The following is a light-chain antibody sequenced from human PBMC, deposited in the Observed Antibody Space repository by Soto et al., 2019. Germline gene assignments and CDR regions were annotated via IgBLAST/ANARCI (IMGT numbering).Light chain of an antibody. V-gene: IGLV2-14*01. Sequence: QSALTQPASVSGSPGQSITISCTGTSSDVGNYKYVSWYQQHPGKAPKLMIYEVSNRPSGVSNRFSGSKSGNTASLTISGLQAEDETDYYCCSYAGSSYYVFGSGTKVTVL. CDR2: EVS. J-gene: IGLJ1*01. CDR3: CSYAGSSYYV. CDR1: SSDVGNYKY.